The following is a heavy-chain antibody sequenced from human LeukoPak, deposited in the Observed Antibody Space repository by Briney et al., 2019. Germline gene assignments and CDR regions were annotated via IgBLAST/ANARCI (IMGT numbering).Heavy chain of an antibody. D-gene: IGHD2-21*02. CDR2: IIPIFGTA. CDR3: ARALCSGDCYSALGYYYGMDV. CDR1: GGTFSSYA. J-gene: IGHJ6*02. V-gene: IGHV1-69*13. Sequence: ASVKVSCKASGGTFSSYAISWVRQAPGQGLEWMGGIIPIFGTANYAQKFQGRVTITADESTSTAYMELSSLRSEDTAVYYCARALCSGDCYSALGYYYGMDVWGQGTTVTVSS.